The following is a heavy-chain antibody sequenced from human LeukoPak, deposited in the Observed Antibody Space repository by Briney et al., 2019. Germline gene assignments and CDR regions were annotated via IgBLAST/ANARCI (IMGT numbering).Heavy chain of an antibody. V-gene: IGHV1-2*04. J-gene: IGHJ4*02. D-gene: IGHD3-10*01. CDR1: GYTFTGYY. CDR3: ARAERYYYGSGSYYLDY. CDR2: INPNSGGT. Sequence: ASVKLSCKASGYTFTGYYMHWVRQAPGQGLEWMGWINPNSGGTNYAQKFQGWVTMTMDTSISTAYMELSRLRSDDTAVYCCARAERYYYGSGSYYLDYWGQGTLVTVSS.